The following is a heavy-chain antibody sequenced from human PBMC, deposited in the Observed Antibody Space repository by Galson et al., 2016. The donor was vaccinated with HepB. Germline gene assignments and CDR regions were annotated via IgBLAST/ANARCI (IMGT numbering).Heavy chain of an antibody. CDR2: ISGSGGST. CDR3: AKLEGGLTYYGMDV. Sequence: SLRLSCAASGFNLQDAWMTWVRQALGKGLEWVSVISGSGGSTYYAESVNGRFTISRDNSKNTLYLQMNSLRAEDTAVYYCAKLEGGLTYYGMDVWGHGTTVTASS. CDR1: GFNLQDAW. V-gene: IGHV3-23*01. J-gene: IGHJ6*02. D-gene: IGHD2-15*01.